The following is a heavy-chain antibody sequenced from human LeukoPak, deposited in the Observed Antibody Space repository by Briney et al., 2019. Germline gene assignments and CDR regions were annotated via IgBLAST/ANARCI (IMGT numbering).Heavy chain of an antibody. J-gene: IGHJ4*02. CDR1: GFTFSSYA. V-gene: IGHV3-23*01. CDR3: AKELGMTTVTTTSYFDY. CDR2: ISGSGGST. Sequence: PGGSLRLSCAASGFTFSSYAMSWVRQAPGKGLEWVSAISGSGGSTYYADSVKGRFTISRDNSKNTLYLQMNSLRAEDTAVYYCAKELGMTTVTTTSYFDYWGQGNPGHRLL. D-gene: IGHD4-17*01.